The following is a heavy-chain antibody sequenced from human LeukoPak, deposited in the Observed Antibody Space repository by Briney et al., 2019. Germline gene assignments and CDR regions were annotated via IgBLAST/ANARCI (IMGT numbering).Heavy chain of an antibody. J-gene: IGHJ4*02. CDR2: IFSTGST. Sequence: PSETLSLTCTVSGGSISSYHWNWIRQPPGKGLEWIGCIFSTGSTNYNPSLKSRVTISLDTSKSQFSLRLTSVTAADTAVYYCARRYGSGSYDKFDYWGQGTLVTVSS. CDR3: ARRYGSGSYDKFDY. CDR1: GGSISSYH. D-gene: IGHD3-10*01. V-gene: IGHV4-59*08.